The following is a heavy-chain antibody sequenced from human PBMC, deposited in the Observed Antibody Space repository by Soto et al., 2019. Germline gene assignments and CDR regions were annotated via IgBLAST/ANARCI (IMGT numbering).Heavy chain of an antibody. D-gene: IGHD6-13*01. CDR1: GGSFSGYY. J-gene: IGHJ6*02. CDR3: ARDQQLAGRYYYGMDV. V-gene: IGHV4-34*01. CDR2: INHSGST. Sequence: PSETLSLTCAVYGGSFSGYYWSWIRQPPGKGLEWIGEINHSGSTNYNPSLKSRVTISVDTSKNQFSLKLSSVTAADTAVYYCARDQQLAGRYYYGMDVWGQGTTVTVSS.